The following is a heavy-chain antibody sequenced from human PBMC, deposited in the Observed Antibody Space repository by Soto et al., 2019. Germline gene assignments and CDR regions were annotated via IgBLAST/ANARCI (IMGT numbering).Heavy chain of an antibody. CDR3: AKGKHPDY. J-gene: IGHJ4*02. CDR1: GGSFSAYY. Sequence: PSETLSLTCTVYGGSFSAYYWSWIRQPPGKGLEWIGEIKHSGSTNYNPSLKSRVTISADTSKNQFSLKLSSVTAADTAMYYCAKGKHPDYWGQGTLVTAPQ. CDR2: IKHSGST. V-gene: IGHV4-34*01.